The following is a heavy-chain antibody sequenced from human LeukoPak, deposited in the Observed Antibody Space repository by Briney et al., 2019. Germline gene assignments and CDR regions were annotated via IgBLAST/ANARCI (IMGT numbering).Heavy chain of an antibody. CDR2: ISEYNGNT. J-gene: IGHJ4*02. V-gene: IGHV1-18*01. Sequence: AAVKVSCKASGYTFTSYGMSGVRQAPGQGGEWMGWISEYNGNTNYLQKLQGRVTITTDTPTSTAYTELSSLRSDDTAVYSCASSGLGGFGELIHWGQGTLVTVSS. D-gene: IGHD3-10*01. CDR3: ASSGLGGFGELIH. CDR1: GYTFTSYG.